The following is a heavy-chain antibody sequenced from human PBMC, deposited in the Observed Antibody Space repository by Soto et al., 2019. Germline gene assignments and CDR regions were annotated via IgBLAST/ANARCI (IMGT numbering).Heavy chain of an antibody. D-gene: IGHD6-13*01. CDR2: IYPGGST. V-gene: IGHV4-34*01. Sequence: SETLSLTCAVSGGSVSGYYWSWIRQPPGKGLEWIGEIYPGGSTNYNLSLKSRVTISVDTSKNQFSLKLASVTAADTAVYYCAIPSSSWSFDYNGLDVWGQGTTVTVSS. J-gene: IGHJ6*02. CDR3: AIPSSSWSFDYNGLDV. CDR1: GGSVSGYY.